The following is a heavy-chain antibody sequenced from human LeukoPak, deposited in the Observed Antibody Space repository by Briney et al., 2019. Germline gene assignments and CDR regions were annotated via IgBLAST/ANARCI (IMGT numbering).Heavy chain of an antibody. J-gene: IGHJ3*02. Sequence: PGGSLRLSCAASGFTVSSNYMSWVRQAPGKGLEWVSVIYSGGSTYYADSVRGRFTISRDNSKNTLYLQMNSLRAEDTAVYYCARKPVTTYAFDIWGQGTMVTVSS. CDR2: IYSGGST. V-gene: IGHV3-66*01. CDR3: ARKPVTTYAFDI. D-gene: IGHD4-17*01. CDR1: GFTVSSNY.